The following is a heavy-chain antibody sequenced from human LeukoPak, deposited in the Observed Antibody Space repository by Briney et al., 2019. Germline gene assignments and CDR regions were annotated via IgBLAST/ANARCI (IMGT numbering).Heavy chain of an antibody. CDR3: ARVSGYNEDHDAFDI. V-gene: IGHV1-69*04. D-gene: IGHD3-22*01. Sequence: SVKVSCKASGRTFSSYAISWVRQAPGQGLEWMGRIIPILGIANYEQKLQGRVTVTADKSTSTAYMELSRLRSEDTAVYYCARVSGYNEDHDAFDIWGQGTMVTVSS. CDR1: GRTFSSYA. CDR2: IIPILGIA. J-gene: IGHJ3*02.